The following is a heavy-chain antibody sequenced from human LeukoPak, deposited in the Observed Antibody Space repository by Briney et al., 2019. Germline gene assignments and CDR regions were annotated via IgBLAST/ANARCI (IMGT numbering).Heavy chain of an antibody. D-gene: IGHD4-23*01. V-gene: IGHV4-38-2*02. CDR2: IDHSGST. Sequence: SETLSLTCTVSGYSISSISSTYYWGWVRQSPGKGLEWIGSIDHSGSTYYNPSLQSRVTISIDTSKNQFSLKLSSVTAADTAVYYCARLRVQNYGGNWGFDYWGQGTLVTVSS. CDR1: GYSISSISSTYY. CDR3: ARLRVQNYGGNWGFDY. J-gene: IGHJ4*02.